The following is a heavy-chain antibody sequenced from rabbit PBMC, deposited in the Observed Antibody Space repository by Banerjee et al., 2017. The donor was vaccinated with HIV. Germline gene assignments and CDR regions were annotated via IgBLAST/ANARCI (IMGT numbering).Heavy chain of an antibody. CDR1: GFSFSSSYW. D-gene: IGHD4-1*01. CDR2: IDLGSSGNT. Sequence: QEQLEESGGGLVKPEGSLTLTCTASGFSFSSSYWICWVRQAPGKGLEWIAYIDLGSSGNTWYANWAKGRFTISKTSSTTVALQMTSLTAADTATYFCARDLAGVIGWNFGLWGPGTLVTVS. V-gene: IGHV1S45*01. CDR3: ARDLAGVIGWNFGL. J-gene: IGHJ4*01.